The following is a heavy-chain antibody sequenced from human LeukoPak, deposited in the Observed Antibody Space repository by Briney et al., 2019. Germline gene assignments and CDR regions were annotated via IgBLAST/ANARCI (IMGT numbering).Heavy chain of an antibody. CDR3: ARHARFLERLDY. CDR2: INHSGST. J-gene: IGHJ4*02. Sequence: SETLSLTCAVYGGSFSGYYWSWIRQPPGKGLEWIGEINHSGSTNYNPSLKSRVTISVDTSKNQFSLKLSSVTAADTAVYYCARHARFLERLDYWGQGTLVTVSS. V-gene: IGHV4-34*01. D-gene: IGHD3-3*01. CDR1: GGSFSGYY.